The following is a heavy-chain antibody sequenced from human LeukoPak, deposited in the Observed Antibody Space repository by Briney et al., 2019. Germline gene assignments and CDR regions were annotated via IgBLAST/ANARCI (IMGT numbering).Heavy chain of an antibody. J-gene: IGHJ4*02. CDR3: ARSGWFAPHDY. CDR2: IYHSGST. D-gene: IGHD6-19*01. V-gene: IGHV4-30-2*01. CDR1: GGSISSGGYS. Sequence: SETLSLTCAVSGGSISSGGYSWSWIRQPPGKGLEWIGYIYHSGSTYYNPSLKRRVTISVDTYKNQFSLKLSSVTVTDTAVYYCARSGWFAPHDYWGQGSLVTVSS.